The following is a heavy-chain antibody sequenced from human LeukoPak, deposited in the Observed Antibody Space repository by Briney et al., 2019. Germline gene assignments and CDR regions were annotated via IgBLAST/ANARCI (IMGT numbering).Heavy chain of an antibody. V-gene: IGHV4-39*07. J-gene: IGHJ4*02. CDR2: IYYSGST. D-gene: IGHD6-13*01. CDR3: AREIATTVSFDY. Sequence: PSETLSLTCTVSGGSISSSSYYWGWIRQPPGKGLEWIGSIYYSGSTYYNPSLKSRVTISVDTSKNQFSLKLSSVTAADTAVYYCAREIATTVSFDYWGQGALVTVSS. CDR1: GGSISSSSYY.